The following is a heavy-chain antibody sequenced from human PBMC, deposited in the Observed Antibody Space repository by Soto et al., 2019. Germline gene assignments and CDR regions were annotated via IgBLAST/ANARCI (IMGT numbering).Heavy chain of an antibody. CDR3: AREVNSSPARGPNWFDP. CDR2: TYHSGTT. J-gene: IGHJ5*02. V-gene: IGHV4-4*02. CDR1: GDSINNSHW. Sequence: QVQLQESGPGLVQPSGTLSLTCAVSGDSINNSHWWSWVRQTPGKGLEWIGETYHSGTTNYNPSLKTRVTRSIDKSKNQFPLKMNSVTAADTAVYYCAREVNSSPARGPNWFDPWGQGTLVTVSS. D-gene: IGHD6-13*01.